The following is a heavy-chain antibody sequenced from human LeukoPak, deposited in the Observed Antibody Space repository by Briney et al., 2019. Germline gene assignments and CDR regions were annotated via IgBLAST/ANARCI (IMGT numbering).Heavy chain of an antibody. D-gene: IGHD3-16*01. Sequence: GGSLRLSCAASGFTFSIYWMNWVRRAPGKGLEWVASIKQDGGEKYYVDSVKGRFTISRDNAKNSLYLQMNSLRGEDTAMYYCARDYGWARDIWGQGTMVTVSS. CDR3: ARDYGWARDI. CDR1: GFTFSIYW. J-gene: IGHJ3*02. CDR2: IKQDGGEK. V-gene: IGHV3-7*01.